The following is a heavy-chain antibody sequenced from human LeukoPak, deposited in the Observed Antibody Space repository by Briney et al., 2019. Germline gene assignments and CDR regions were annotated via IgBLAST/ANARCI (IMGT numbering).Heavy chain of an antibody. CDR2: ISGSGGGT. CDR1: GFTLSSYA. Sequence: GGSLRLSCAASGFTLSSYAMSWVRQAPGKGLEWVSAISGSGGGTYYADSVKGRFTISRDNSKNTLYLQMNSLRAEDTAVYYCAGGPVVVTAAFDYWGQGTLVTVSS. V-gene: IGHV3-23*01. J-gene: IGHJ4*02. CDR3: AGGPVVVTAAFDY. D-gene: IGHD2-21*02.